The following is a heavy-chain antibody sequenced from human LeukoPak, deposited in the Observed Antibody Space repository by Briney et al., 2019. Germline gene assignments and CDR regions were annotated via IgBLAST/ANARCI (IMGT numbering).Heavy chain of an antibody. CDR3: ARDGYRLSGYFYYMDV. Sequence: ASVKVSCKASGYTFASFGITWVRQAPGQGLEWMGWINTHNGDTNYAQKLQGRVTMTTDTSTSTAYMELRSLRSDDTAVYYCARDGYRLSGYFYYMDVWGKGTTVTVCS. CDR2: INTHNGDT. V-gene: IGHV1-18*01. CDR1: GYTFASFG. D-gene: IGHD2-2*03. J-gene: IGHJ6*03.